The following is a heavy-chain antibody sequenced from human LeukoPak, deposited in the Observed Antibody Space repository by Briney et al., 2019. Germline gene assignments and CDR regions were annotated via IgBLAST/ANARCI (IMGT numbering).Heavy chain of an antibody. V-gene: IGHV3-7*01. Sequence: PGGSLRLSCAASGFTFGSYWMSWVRQAPGKGLEWVANIKQDGSEKYYVDSVKGRFTISRDNAKNSLYLQMNSLRAEDTAVYYCARAAPSYYDSSGYYTFDYWGQGTLVTVSS. D-gene: IGHD3-22*01. CDR1: GFTFGSYW. CDR2: IKQDGSEK. CDR3: ARAAPSYYDSSGYYTFDY. J-gene: IGHJ4*02.